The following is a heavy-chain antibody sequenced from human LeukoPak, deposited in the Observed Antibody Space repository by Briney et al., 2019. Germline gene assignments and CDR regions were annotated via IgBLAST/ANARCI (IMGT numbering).Heavy chain of an antibody. CDR2: ISYDGSNK. CDR3: AKDRAVVAARAEYFQH. D-gene: IGHD2-15*01. J-gene: IGHJ1*01. V-gene: IGHV3-30*04. CDR1: GFTFSSYA. Sequence: PGRSLRLSCAASGFTFSSYAMHWVRQAPGKGLEWVAVISYDGSNKYYADSVKGRFTISRDNSKNTLYLQMNSLRAEDTAVYYCAKDRAVVAARAEYFQHWGQGTLVTVSS.